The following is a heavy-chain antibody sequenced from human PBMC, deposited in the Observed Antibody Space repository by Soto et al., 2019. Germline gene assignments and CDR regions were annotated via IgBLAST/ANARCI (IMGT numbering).Heavy chain of an antibody. J-gene: IGHJ4*02. Sequence: EAHLVESGGGLVKPGGSLRLSCEASAFTFDSHTMNWVRQAPGKGLEWVSYIDSGGSRTFYADTVKGRFTISRDNAKNSLFLQMNSLRAEDTAVYFCTREVQPGVRREYDYWGQGTLVTVSS. V-gene: IGHV3-21*01. CDR1: AFTFDSHT. D-gene: IGHD1-1*01. CDR2: IDSGGSRT. CDR3: TREVQPGVRREYDY.